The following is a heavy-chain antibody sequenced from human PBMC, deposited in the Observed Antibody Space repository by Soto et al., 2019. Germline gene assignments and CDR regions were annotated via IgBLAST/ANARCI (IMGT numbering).Heavy chain of an antibody. J-gene: IGHJ4*02. D-gene: IGHD1-1*01. CDR2: ITSSSSAI. Sequence: EVQLLESGGGLVKPGGSLRRSCAASGFTFSSYTMNWVRQAPGKGLEWVSSITSSSSAIYYADSVRGRFTISRDSAKNSLYLQMNSLRAEDAAVYYCARDPITGTYHFNYWGQGTLVTVSS. V-gene: IGHV3-21*01. CDR1: GFTFSSYT. CDR3: ARDPITGTYHFNY.